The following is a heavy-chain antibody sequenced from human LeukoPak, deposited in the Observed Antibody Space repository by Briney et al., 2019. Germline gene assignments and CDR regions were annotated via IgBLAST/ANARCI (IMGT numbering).Heavy chain of an antibody. CDR3: ARDRCTSCYDYGSLFDY. D-gene: IGHD2-2*01. Sequence: GGSLRLSCVASGFTFSSYGMHWVRQAPGKGLEWVAFIRYDGSNKYYADSVKGRFTISRDNAKNSLYLQMNSLRAEDTAVYYCARDRCTSCYDYGSLFDYWGQGTLVTVSS. V-gene: IGHV3-30*02. CDR2: IRYDGSNK. CDR1: GFTFSSYG. J-gene: IGHJ4*02.